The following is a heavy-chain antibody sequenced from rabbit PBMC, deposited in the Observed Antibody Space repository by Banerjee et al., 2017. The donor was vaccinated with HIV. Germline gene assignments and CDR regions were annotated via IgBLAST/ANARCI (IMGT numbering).Heavy chain of an antibody. CDR2: IGIGSTNT. CDR3: ARSVYGSSDYNNINFFNL. J-gene: IGHJ4*01. V-gene: IGHV1S40*01. CDR1: GFSFSSSYY. Sequence: QSLEESGGDLVKPGASLTLTCTASGFSFSSSYYMCWVRQAPGKGLEWIGCIGIGSTNTFYASWAKGRFTISKTSSTTVTLQMTSLTAADTATYFCARSVYGSSDYNNINFFNLWGPGTLVTVS. D-gene: IGHD8-1*01.